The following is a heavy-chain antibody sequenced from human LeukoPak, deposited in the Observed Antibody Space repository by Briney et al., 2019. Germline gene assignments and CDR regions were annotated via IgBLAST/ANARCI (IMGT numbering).Heavy chain of an antibody. CDR3: ATATQPRGYFLH. CDR1: GYTFTTYS. D-gene: IGHD2-2*01. J-gene: IGHJ1*01. CDR2: ISVNNGGT. V-gene: IGHV1-18*01. Sequence: VASVKVSCKASGYTFTTYSLAWVRQAPGQSLEWMGWISVNNGGTNYAQSFQDRVTLTRDTSTNTAYLEPRSLRSDDTAIIYCATATQPRGYFLHWGQGTLVTVSS.